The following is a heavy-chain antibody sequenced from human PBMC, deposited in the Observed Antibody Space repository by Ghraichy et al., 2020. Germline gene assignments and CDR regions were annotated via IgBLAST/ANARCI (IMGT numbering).Heavy chain of an antibody. CDR3: ASWGIVGATTPPRGPGEPGPNYYGMDV. V-gene: IGHV1-2*04. Sequence: ASVKVSCKASGYTFTGYYMHWVRQAPGQGLEWMGWINPNSGGTNYAQKFQGWVTMTRDTSISTAYMELSRLRSDDTAVYYCASWGIVGATTPPRGPGEPGPNYYGMDVWGQGTTVTVSS. CDR2: INPNSGGT. D-gene: IGHD1-26*01. CDR1: GYTFTGYY. J-gene: IGHJ6*02.